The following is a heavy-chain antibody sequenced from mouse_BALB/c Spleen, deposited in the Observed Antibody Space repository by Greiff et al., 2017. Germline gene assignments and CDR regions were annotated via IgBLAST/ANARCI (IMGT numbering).Heavy chain of an antibody. J-gene: IGHJ4*01. CDR1: GYTFTSYV. V-gene: IGHV1-14*01. D-gene: IGHD3-3*01. Sequence: LVESGPELVKPGASVKMSCKASGYTFTSYVMHWVKQKPGQGLEWIGYINPYNDGTKYNEKFKGKATLTSDKSSSTAYMELSSLTSEDSAVYYCARRGGTGAMDYWGQGTSVTVSS. CDR2: INPYNDGT. CDR3: ARRGGTGAMDY.